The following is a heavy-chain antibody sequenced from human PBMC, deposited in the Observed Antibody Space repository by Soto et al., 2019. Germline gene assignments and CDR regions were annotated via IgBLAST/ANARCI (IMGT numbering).Heavy chain of an antibody. D-gene: IGHD6-19*01. Sequence: GESLKISCKGSGYSFTSYWISWVRQMPGKGLEWMGRIDPSDSYTNYSPSFQGHVTISADKSIGTAYLQWSSLKASDTAMYYCATDLIAVAGTSVDYWGQGTLVTVSS. CDR3: ATDLIAVAGTSVDY. V-gene: IGHV5-10-1*01. CDR1: GYSFTSYW. CDR2: IDPSDSYT. J-gene: IGHJ4*02.